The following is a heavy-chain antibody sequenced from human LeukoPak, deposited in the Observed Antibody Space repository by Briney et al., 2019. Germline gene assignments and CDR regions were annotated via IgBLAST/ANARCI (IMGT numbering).Heavy chain of an antibody. CDR1: GFTFSGSA. CDR3: TRDSGTYNWFDP. D-gene: IGHD1-26*01. V-gene: IGHV3-73*01. CDR2: IDKKDKGYATAT. Sequence: GGSLRLSCAASGFTFSGSAMHWVRQSSGKGLEWVGQIDKKDKGYATATAYAASVKGRFTISRDDSINTAYLQMKSLKTEDTALYYCTRDSGTYNWFDPWGQGTLVTVSS. J-gene: IGHJ5*02.